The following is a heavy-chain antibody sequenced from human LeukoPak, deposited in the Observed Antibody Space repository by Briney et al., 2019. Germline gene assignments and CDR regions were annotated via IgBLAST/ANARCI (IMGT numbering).Heavy chain of an antibody. Sequence: ASVKVSCKASGGTFSSYAISWVRQAPGQGLEWMGGIIPIFGTANYAQKFQGRVTITTDESTSTAYMELSSLRPEDTAVYYCARDGVIRSGRYYVDYWGQGTLVTVSS. CDR1: GGTFSSYA. D-gene: IGHD1-26*01. V-gene: IGHV1-69*05. J-gene: IGHJ4*02. CDR2: IIPIFGTA. CDR3: ARDGVIRSGRYYVDY.